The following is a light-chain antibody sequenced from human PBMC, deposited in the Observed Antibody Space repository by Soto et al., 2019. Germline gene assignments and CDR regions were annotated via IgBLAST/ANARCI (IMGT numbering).Light chain of an antibody. V-gene: IGKV1-5*03. J-gene: IGKJ1*01. CDR2: KAS. CDR3: QQYKTFMWT. Sequence: DIQMTQSPSTLSASVGDRVTITCRASQSIGTSLAWYQQKPGKAPKVLIYKASGLESGVPSRFSGSGSGTEFTLTISSLQPDDFATYYCQQYKTFMWTFGQGTLVEVK. CDR1: QSIGTS.